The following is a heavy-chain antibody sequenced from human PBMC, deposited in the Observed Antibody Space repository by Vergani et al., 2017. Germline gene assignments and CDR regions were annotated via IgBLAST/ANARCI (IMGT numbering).Heavy chain of an antibody. V-gene: IGHV3-23*04. J-gene: IGHJ4*02. CDR1: GFTFTDYG. Sequence: AQLVESGGGVVQPGSSLRLSCAASGFTFTDYGMHWVRQAPGKGLEWVSAISGHGDNIFYADSVKGRFTISRDNSKNTLFLQMNSLRVEDTAVYYCARYRLERYFDYWGQGTLVTVSS. CDR3: ARYRLERYFDY. CDR2: ISGHGDNI. D-gene: IGHD2-2*01.